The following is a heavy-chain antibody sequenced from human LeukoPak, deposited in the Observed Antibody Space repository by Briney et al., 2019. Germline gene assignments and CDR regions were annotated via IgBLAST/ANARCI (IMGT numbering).Heavy chain of an antibody. CDR2: IYSGGNT. V-gene: IGHV3-53*01. CDR3: ARASSGWYSFDY. J-gene: IGHJ4*02. D-gene: IGHD6-19*01. Sequence: GGSLRLSCAASGFTVSSNYMNWVRQAPGKRLEWVSVIYSGGNTYYADSVKGRFTISRDNSKNTLYLQMNSLRAEDTAVYYCARASSGWYSFDYWGQGTLATVSS. CDR1: GFTVSSNY.